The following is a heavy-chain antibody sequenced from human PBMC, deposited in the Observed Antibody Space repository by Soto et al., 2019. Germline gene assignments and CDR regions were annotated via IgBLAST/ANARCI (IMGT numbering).Heavy chain of an antibody. Sequence: EVQLLESGGDLVQPGGSLRLSCAASGFTFSSYAMSWVRQAPGKGLEWVSIITGSGGITYYADSVKGRFTISRDNFKNTLSLQMNSLRAEDTAVYYCARGDSSGWTYWSFDLWGRGTLATVSS. D-gene: IGHD6-19*01. CDR1: GFTFSSYA. CDR2: ITGSGGIT. V-gene: IGHV3-23*01. J-gene: IGHJ2*01. CDR3: ARGDSSGWTYWSFDL.